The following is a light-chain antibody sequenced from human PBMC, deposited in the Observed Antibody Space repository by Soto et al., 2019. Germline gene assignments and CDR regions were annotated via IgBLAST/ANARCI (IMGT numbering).Light chain of an antibody. CDR1: SSDGGGYNY. Sequence: QSVLTQPASVSGSPGQSITISCTGTSSDGGGYNYVSWYQQHPGKAPKVMIYEVSNRPSGVSNRFSGSKSGNTASLTISGLRAEDEADYYCSSYRSIDALVFGTGTKLTVL. CDR2: EVS. CDR3: SSYRSIDALV. J-gene: IGLJ1*01. V-gene: IGLV2-14*01.